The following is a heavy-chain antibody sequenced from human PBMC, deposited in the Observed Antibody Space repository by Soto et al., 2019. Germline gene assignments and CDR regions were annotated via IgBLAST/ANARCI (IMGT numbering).Heavy chain of an antibody. CDR1: GGSISSGDYY. V-gene: IGHV4-30-4*01. Sequence: SETLSLTCTLSGGSISSGDYYWSWIRQSPGTGLEWIGYIFYTGSTYYNPSLRSRLAISVDTSKNQFSLKLSSVTAADAAVYYCAREPLKWYGMDVWGQGTTVTVSS. D-gene: IGHD1-26*01. CDR2: IFYTGST. J-gene: IGHJ6*02. CDR3: AREPLKWYGMDV.